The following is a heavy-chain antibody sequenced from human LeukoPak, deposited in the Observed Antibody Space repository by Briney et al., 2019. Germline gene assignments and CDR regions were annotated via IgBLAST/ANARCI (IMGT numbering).Heavy chain of an antibody. D-gene: IGHD6-19*01. J-gene: IGHJ4*02. CDR1: GYTFTGYY. CDR3: ARAMFFNSSGYYPYFEF. Sequence: ASVKVSCKSSGYTFTGYYMHWVRQAPGQGLVWMGCMNPITGVTNYAQKFQGRVTMTGDTSISTAYVGLSGLTSDDTATYYCARAMFFNSSGYYPYFEFWGQGTLVTVSS. CDR2: MNPITGVT. V-gene: IGHV1-2*02.